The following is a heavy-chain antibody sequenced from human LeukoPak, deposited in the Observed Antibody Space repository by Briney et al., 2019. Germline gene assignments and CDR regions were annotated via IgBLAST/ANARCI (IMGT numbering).Heavy chain of an antibody. CDR3: AKDDWFDP. CDR1: GFXFSSYG. CDR2: ISYDGSNK. V-gene: IGHV3-30*18. J-gene: IGHJ5*02. Sequence: GGSLRLSCAASGFXFSSYGIHWVRQAPGKGLEWVAVISYDGSNKYYADSVKGRFTISRDNSKNTLYLQMNSLRAEDTAVYYCAKDDWFDPWGQGTLVTVSS.